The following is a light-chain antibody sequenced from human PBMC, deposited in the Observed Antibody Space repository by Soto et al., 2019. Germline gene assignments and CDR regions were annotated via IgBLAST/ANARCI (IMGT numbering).Light chain of an antibody. CDR1: SGHSSYA. CDR3: QTWGTGIRV. J-gene: IGLJ2*01. CDR2: LNSDGSH. Sequence: QLVLTQSPSASASLGASVKLTCTLSSGHSSYAIAWHQQQPEKGPRYLMKLNSDGSHSKGDGIPDRFSGSSSGAERYLTISSLHSEDEADYSCQTWGTGIRVFGGGTKLTVL. V-gene: IGLV4-69*01.